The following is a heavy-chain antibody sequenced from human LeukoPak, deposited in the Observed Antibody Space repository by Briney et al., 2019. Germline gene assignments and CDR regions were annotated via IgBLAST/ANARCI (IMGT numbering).Heavy chain of an antibody. Sequence: SETLSLTCTVSGGSISSSSYYWGWIRQPPGKGLEWIGSIYYSGSTYYNPSLKSRVTISVDTSKNQFSLKLSSVTAADTAVYYCARVTIFGVVIDYWGQGTLVAVSS. D-gene: IGHD3-3*01. V-gene: IGHV4-39*07. CDR2: IYYSGST. CDR3: ARVTIFGVVIDY. CDR1: GGSISSSSYY. J-gene: IGHJ4*02.